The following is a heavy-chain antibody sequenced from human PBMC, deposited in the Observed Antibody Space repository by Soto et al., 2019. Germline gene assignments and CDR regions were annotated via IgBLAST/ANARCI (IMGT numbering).Heavy chain of an antibody. J-gene: IGHJ4*02. CDR1: GFTFSSYG. V-gene: IGHV3-30*18. Sequence: GGSLRLSCAASGFTFSSYGMHWVRQAPGKGLEWVAVISYDGSNKYYADSVKGRFTISRDNSKNTLYLQMNSLRAEDTAVYYCAKEPGQTGGLDYWGQGTLVTVSS. CDR3: AKEPGQTGGLDY. D-gene: IGHD7-27*01. CDR2: ISYDGSNK.